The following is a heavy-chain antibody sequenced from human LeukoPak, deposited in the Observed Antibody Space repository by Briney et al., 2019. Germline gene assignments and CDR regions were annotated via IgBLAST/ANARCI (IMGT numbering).Heavy chain of an antibody. J-gene: IGHJ5*02. D-gene: IGHD3-3*01. CDR1: GGSFSGYY. CDR2: INHSGST. CDR3: ARLSFARNWFDP. Sequence: SETLSLTCAVYGGSFSGYYWSWIRQPPGKGLEWIGEINHSGSTNYNPSLKSRVTISVDTSKNQFSLKPSSVTAADTAVYYCARLSFARNWFDPWGQGTLVTVSS. V-gene: IGHV4-34*01.